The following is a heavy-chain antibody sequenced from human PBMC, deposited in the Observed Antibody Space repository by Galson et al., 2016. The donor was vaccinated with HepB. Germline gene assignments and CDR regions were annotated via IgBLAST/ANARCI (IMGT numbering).Heavy chain of an antibody. Sequence: TLSLTCTVSGDSINSGGYYWSWIRQHPVKGLEWIGFIYYSGTTYYNPSLKSRVTISVDTSKNQFSLKLSSVTAADTAMYYCARDGNSGYSYYFVYWGQGTLVTVSS. CDR1: GDSINSGGYY. V-gene: IGHV4-31*03. D-gene: IGHD5-12*01. CDR2: IYYSGTT. CDR3: ARDGNSGYSYYFVY. J-gene: IGHJ4*02.